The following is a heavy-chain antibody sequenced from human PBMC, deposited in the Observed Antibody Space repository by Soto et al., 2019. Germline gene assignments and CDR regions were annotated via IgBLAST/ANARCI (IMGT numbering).Heavy chain of an antibody. J-gene: IGHJ6*01. Sequence: SETLSLTCTVSGGSISSYYWSWIRQPPGKGLEWIGYIYYSGSTNYNPSLKSRVTISVDTSKNQFSLKLSSVTAADTAVYYCARDRMYYYGSGSYSGYYYYGMDVWGQGTTVTVSS. CDR3: ARDRMYYYGSGSYSGYYYYGMDV. CDR1: GGSISSYY. V-gene: IGHV4-59*01. CDR2: IYYSGST. D-gene: IGHD3-10*01.